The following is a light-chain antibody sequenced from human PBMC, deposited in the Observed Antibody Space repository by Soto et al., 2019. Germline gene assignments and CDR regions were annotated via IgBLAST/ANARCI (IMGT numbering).Light chain of an antibody. CDR1: SSDVGAYNY. V-gene: IGLV2-14*01. CDR2: DVS. Sequence: SALTQPASVSGSPGQSITISCTGTSSDVGAYNYVSWYQQHPGKAPKLMIYDVSNRPSGVSSRFSGSKSGNTASLTFSGLQAEDEADYYCSSYTTSSIYVFGTGTKLTVL. CDR3: SSYTTSSIYV. J-gene: IGLJ1*01.